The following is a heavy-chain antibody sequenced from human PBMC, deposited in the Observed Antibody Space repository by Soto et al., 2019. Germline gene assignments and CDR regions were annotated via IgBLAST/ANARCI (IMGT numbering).Heavy chain of an antibody. Sequence: PGGSLRLSCAAAGFTFSSYSMNWVRQAPGKGLEWVSYISGSSSTIYYSDSVKGRFTISRDNAKASLYRQMSSLRDEDTAVYYCAGRIGKADYWGQGTRVTVS. D-gene: IGHD2-15*01. V-gene: IGHV3-48*02. CDR3: AGRIGKADY. CDR1: GFTFSSYS. CDR2: ISGSSSTI. J-gene: IGHJ4*02.